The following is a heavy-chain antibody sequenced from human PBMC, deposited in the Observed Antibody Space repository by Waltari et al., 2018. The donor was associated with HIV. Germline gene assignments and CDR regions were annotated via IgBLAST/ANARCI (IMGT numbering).Heavy chain of an antibody. Sequence: QVQLQESGPGLVTPSGTLSLTCVASGGAISSSICWSWVRQPPGKGLEWIGEIYHSGTTNYNPSLKSRVAISMDQSENQFSLILNSVTAADTAMYFCARARPLLTTWAGVFDIWGRGTMVIVSS. J-gene: IGHJ3*02. D-gene: IGHD4-17*01. CDR2: IYHSGTT. CDR1: GGAISSSIC. CDR3: ARARPLLTTWAGVFDI. V-gene: IGHV4-4*02.